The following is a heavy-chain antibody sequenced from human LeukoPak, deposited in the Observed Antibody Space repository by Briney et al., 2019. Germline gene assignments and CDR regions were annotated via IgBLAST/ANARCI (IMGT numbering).Heavy chain of an antibody. CDR2: IYYSGST. J-gene: IGHJ6*03. CDR1: GGSISSYY. D-gene: IGHD5-18*01. Sequence: SETLSLTCTVSGGSISSYYWSWIRQPPGKGLEWIGYIYYSGSTNYNPSLKSRVTISVDTSKNQFSLKLSSVTAADTAVYYCARGGGYSYGYHYYYMDVWGEGTMVTVSS. V-gene: IGHV4-59*01. CDR3: ARGGGYSYGYHYYYMDV.